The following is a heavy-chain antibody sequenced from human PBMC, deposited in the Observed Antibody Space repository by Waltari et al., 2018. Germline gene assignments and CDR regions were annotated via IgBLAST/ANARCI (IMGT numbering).Heavy chain of an antibody. CDR1: GFTFSSYA. J-gene: IGHJ6*03. Sequence: EVQLVESGGGLVQPGGSLRLSCAASGFTFSSYAMSWVRQAPGQGLEWVSAISGSGGSTYYADSVKGRFTISRDNSKNTLYLQMNSLRAEDTAVYYCAKDGTLYSSSYYYYYYYMDVWGKGTTVTVSS. CDR2: ISGSGGST. D-gene: IGHD6-6*01. V-gene: IGHV3-23*04. CDR3: AKDGTLYSSSYYYYYYYMDV.